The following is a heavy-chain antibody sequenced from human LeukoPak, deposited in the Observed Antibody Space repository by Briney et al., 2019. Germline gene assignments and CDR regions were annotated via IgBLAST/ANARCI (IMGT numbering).Heavy chain of an antibody. CDR2: ISCDGSNK. CDR1: GFTFSSYG. D-gene: IGHD3-22*01. Sequence: GGSLRLSCAASGFTFSSYGMHWVRQAPGKGLEWVAVISCDGSNKYYADSVKGRFTISRDNAKNSLYLQMNSLRAEDTAVYYCARGTYYYDSSGYSVSYWGQGTLVTVSS. J-gene: IGHJ4*02. V-gene: IGHV3-30*03. CDR3: ARGTYYYDSSGYSVSY.